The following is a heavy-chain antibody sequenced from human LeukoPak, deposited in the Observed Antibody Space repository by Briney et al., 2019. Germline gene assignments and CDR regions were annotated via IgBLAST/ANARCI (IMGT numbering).Heavy chain of an antibody. D-gene: IGHD6-19*01. CDR3: ASSGWDYYSGMDV. J-gene: IGHJ6*02. CDR2: IYYSGST. CDR1: GGSISSGGYY. Sequence: SETLSLTCTVSGGSISSGGYYWSWIRQHPGKGLEWIGYIYYSGSTYYNPSLKSRVTISVDTSKNQFSLKLSSVTAADTAVYYCASSGWDYYSGMDVWGQGTTVTVSS. V-gene: IGHV4-31*03.